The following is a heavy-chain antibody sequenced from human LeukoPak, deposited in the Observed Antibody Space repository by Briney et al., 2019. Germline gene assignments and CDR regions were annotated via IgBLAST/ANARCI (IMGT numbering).Heavy chain of an antibody. V-gene: IGHV3-23*01. Sequence: PGGSLRLSCAASGFTFSSYAMSWVRQAPGKGLEWVSAISGSGGSTYYADSVKGRFTISRDNSKNTLYLQMNSLRAEDTAVYYCAKDVLRDDFWSGYYRGSYYYYGMDVWGQGTTVTVSS. J-gene: IGHJ6*02. CDR3: AKDVLRDDFWSGYYRGSYYYYGMDV. CDR2: ISGSGGST. D-gene: IGHD3-3*01. CDR1: GFTFSSYA.